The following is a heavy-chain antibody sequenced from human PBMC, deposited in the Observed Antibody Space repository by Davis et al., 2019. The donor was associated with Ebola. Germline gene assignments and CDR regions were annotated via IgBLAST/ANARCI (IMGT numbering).Heavy chain of an antibody. CDR2: IYYSGST. V-gene: IGHV4-39*01. CDR3: ARTLTYYYGSGSYRTYRYFDY. D-gene: IGHD3-10*01. Sequence: MPSETLSLTCTVSGGSISSSSYYWGWIRQPPGKGLEWLGSIYYSGSTYYNPSLKSRVTISVDTSKNQFSLKLSSVTVADTAVYYCARTLTYYYGSGSYRTYRYFDYWGQGTLVTVSS. J-gene: IGHJ4*02. CDR1: GGSISSSSYY.